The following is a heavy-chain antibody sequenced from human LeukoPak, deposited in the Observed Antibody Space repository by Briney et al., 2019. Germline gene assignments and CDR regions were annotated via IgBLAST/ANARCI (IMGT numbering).Heavy chain of an antibody. Sequence: GGSLRLSCAASGFTVSSNYMSWVRQAPGKGLEWVSVIYSGGSTYYADSVKGRFTISRDNSKNTLYLQMNSLRAEDTAVYYCASFLTKFTMIVVGKSTGDYWGQGTLVTVSS. J-gene: IGHJ4*02. V-gene: IGHV3-66*01. CDR1: GFTVSSNY. CDR2: IYSGGST. CDR3: ASFLTKFTMIVVGKSTGDY. D-gene: IGHD3-22*01.